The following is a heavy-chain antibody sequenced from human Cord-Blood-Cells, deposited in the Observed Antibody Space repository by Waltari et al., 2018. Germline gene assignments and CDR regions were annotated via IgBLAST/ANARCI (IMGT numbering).Heavy chain of an antibody. CDR3: ARQVEVTATFDY. Sequence: QVQLQQWGAGLLKPSETLSLTCAVYGGSFSGYYWSWIRQPPGKGREWIGEINHSGSTNYNPSLKSRVTISVDTSKNQFSLKLSSVTAADTAVYYCARQVEVTATFDYWGQGTLVTVSS. V-gene: IGHV4-34*01. D-gene: IGHD2-21*02. CDR1: GGSFSGYY. CDR2: INHSGST. J-gene: IGHJ4*02.